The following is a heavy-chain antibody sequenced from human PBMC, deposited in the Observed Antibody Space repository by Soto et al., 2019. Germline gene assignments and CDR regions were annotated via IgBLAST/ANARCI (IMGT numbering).Heavy chain of an antibody. CDR2: IWYDGSNK. Sequence: GGSLRLSCAASGFTFSSYGMHWVRQAPGKGLEWVAVIWYDGSNKYYADSVKGRFTISRDNSKNTLYLQMNSLRSDDTAVYYCARDNYGDYGYWGQGTLVTVSS. D-gene: IGHD4-17*01. CDR3: ARDNYGDYGY. CDR1: GFTFSSYG. V-gene: IGHV3-33*01. J-gene: IGHJ4*02.